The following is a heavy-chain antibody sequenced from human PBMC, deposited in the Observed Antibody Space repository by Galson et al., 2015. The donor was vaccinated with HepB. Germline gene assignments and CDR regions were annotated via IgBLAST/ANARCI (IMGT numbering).Heavy chain of an antibody. J-gene: IGHJ4*02. CDR2: MSYDGSNK. V-gene: IGHV3-30-3*01. CDR1: GFTFSSYA. D-gene: IGHD2-15*01. Sequence: SLRLSCAASGFTFSSYAMHWVRQAPGKGLEWVAVMSYDGSNKYYADSVKGRFTISRDNSKNTLYLQMNSLRAEDTAVYYCAKAGWSSPYYFDYWGQGTLVTVSS. CDR3: AKAGWSSPYYFDY.